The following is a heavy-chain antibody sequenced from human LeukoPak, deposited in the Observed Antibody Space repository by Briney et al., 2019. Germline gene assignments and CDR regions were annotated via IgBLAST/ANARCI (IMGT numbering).Heavy chain of an antibody. Sequence: PGGSLRLSCAASGFSLSSYSMDWFRQTPGKGLEWISYISSSSNTIYYADSVEGRFTISRDNAKNSLYLQMNSLRAEDTAVYYCAREYCSGGSCYTNIWGQKYYFDYWGQGTLVTVSS. V-gene: IGHV3-48*04. J-gene: IGHJ4*02. D-gene: IGHD2-15*01. CDR3: AREYCSGGSCYTNIWGQKYYFDY. CDR1: GFSLSSYS. CDR2: ISSSSNTI.